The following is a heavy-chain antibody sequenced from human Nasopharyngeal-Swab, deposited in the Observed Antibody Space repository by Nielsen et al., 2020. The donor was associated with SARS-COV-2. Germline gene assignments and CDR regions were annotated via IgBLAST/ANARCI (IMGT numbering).Heavy chain of an antibody. V-gene: IGHV3-74*01. D-gene: IGHD2-15*01. Sequence: PGKELVWVSRINSDGSIIDYADSVKGRFTISRDNARNTLNLQMNSLRAEDTALYYCVCGETTPSDYWGQGTLVTVSS. CDR2: INSDGSII. CDR3: VCGETTPSDY. J-gene: IGHJ4*02.